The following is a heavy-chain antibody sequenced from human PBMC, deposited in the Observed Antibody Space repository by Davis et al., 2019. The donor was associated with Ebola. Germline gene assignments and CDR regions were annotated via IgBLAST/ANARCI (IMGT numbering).Heavy chain of an antibody. CDR2: IYHSGST. CDR3: ARARIAAAGTPYYYYYGMDV. CDR1: GGSIRSSNW. Sequence: MPGGSLRLSCAVSGGSIRSSNWWSWVRQPPGKGLEWIGEIYHSGSTNYNPSLKSRVTISVDTSKNQFSLKLSSVTAADTAVYYCARARIAAAGTPYYYYYGMDVWGQGTTVTVSS. V-gene: IGHV4-4*02. D-gene: IGHD6-13*01. J-gene: IGHJ6*02.